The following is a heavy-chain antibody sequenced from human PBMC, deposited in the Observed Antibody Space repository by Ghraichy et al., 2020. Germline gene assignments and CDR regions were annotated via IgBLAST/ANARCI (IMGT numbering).Heavy chain of an antibody. CDR3: ARGWYYGSGSYYTNLLDY. CDR2: INHSGST. D-gene: IGHD3-10*01. V-gene: IGHV4-34*01. Sequence: SETLSLTCAVYGGSFSGYYWSWIRQPPGKGLEWIGEINHSGSTNYNPSLKSRVTISVDTSKNQFSLKLSSVTAADTAVYYCARGWYYGSGSYYTNLLDYWGQGTLVTVSS. CDR1: GGSFSGYY. J-gene: IGHJ4*02.